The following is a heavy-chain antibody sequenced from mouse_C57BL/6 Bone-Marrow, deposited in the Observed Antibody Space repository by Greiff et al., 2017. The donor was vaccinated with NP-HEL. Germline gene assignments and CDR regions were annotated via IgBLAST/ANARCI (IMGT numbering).Heavy chain of an antibody. CDR2: INSDGGST. J-gene: IGHJ4*01. Sequence: EVKLMESGGGLVQPGESLKLSCESNEYEFPSHDMSWVRKTPEKRLALVAAINSDGGSTYYPDTMERRFIISRDNTKKTLYLQMSSLRSEDTALYYCARHEVTTRAMDYWGQGTSVTVSS. D-gene: IGHD2-1*01. V-gene: IGHV5-2*01. CDR1: EYEFPSHD. CDR3: ARHEVTTRAMDY.